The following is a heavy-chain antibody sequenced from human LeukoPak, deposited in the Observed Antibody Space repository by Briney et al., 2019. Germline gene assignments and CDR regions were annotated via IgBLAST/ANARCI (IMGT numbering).Heavy chain of an antibody. Sequence: GGSLRLSCAASGFTFSSYAMSWVRQAPGKGLEWVSTISGSGGSTYYTGSVKGRFTISRDNSKNTLYLQMNSLRAEDTAVYYCARYDFWSGYSRLIDYWGQGTLVTVSS. V-gene: IGHV3-23*01. CDR3: ARYDFWSGYSRLIDY. CDR2: ISGSGGST. J-gene: IGHJ4*02. D-gene: IGHD3-3*01. CDR1: GFTFSSYA.